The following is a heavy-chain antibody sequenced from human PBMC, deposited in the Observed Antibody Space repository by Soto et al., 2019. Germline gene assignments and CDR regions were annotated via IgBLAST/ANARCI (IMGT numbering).Heavy chain of an antibody. CDR2: ISGGGDTT. CDR1: GFTFSSYG. V-gene: IGHV3-23*01. J-gene: IGHJ4*02. Sequence: HLGGSLRLSCAASGFTFSSYGISWIRLSPGKGLEWVSVISGGGDTTYYTPSVKGRFTISRDDFRNTLYLQMNSLRTEDTAIYYCAKLRDFVVLPAGILDYWGPGTLVTVSS. CDR3: AKLRDFVVLPAGILDY. D-gene: IGHD2-8*01.